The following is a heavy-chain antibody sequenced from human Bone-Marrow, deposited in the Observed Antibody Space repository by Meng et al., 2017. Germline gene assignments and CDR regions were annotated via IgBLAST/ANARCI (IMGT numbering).Heavy chain of an antibody. J-gene: IGHJ4*02. V-gene: IGHV3-30*07. D-gene: IGHD6-13*01. CDR3: STGDH. CDR2: ISYDGSNK. CDR1: GFTFSSDA. Sequence: QGELVGSWGGWVQPRRSLIFSWAASGFTFSSDAMHWVRQAPGKGLEWVAVISYDGSNKYYADSVKGRFTISRDNSKNTLYLQMNSLKSEDSAVYYCSTGDHWGQGTLVTVSS.